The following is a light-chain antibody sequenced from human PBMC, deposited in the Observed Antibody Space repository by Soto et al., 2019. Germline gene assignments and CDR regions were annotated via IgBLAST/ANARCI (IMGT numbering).Light chain of an antibody. CDR1: QSVSSSY. Sequence: EIVLTQSPGTLSLSPGERATLSCRASQSVSSSYLAWYQQKPGQAPRLLIYNTSSRATGIPDRFSGSGSCNDVPLTISRLDLEDFAVYYCQQYGSSLLTLGGGTKFEIK. V-gene: IGKV3-20*01. J-gene: IGKJ4*01. CDR3: QQYGSSLLT. CDR2: NTS.